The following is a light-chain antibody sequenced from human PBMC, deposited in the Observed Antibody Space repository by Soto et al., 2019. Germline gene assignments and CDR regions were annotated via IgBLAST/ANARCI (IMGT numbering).Light chain of an antibody. V-gene: IGKV1-9*01. CDR2: AAS. CDR1: QGISSY. J-gene: IGKJ4*01. CDR3: QQLNSYHPLT. Sequence: IQLTQSPSSLSASQGDRVTITCRASQGISSYLAWYQQKPGKATKLMIYAASTLQSGVPSRFSGSGSGTDFTLTISSLQPEDFATYYCQQLNSYHPLTFGGGTKVDI.